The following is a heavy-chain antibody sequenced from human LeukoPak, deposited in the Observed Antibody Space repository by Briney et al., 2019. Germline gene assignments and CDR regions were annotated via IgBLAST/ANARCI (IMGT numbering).Heavy chain of an antibody. CDR3: APLGVAVAGTNKEVDSY. V-gene: IGHV3-21*01. Sequence: PGGSLRLSCAASGFTFSTYSMNWVRQAPGKGLEWVSSISSSSTYIYYADSVKGRFTISRDNAKNSLYLQMNSLRAEDTAVYYCAPLGVAVAGTNKEVDSYWGQGTLVTVSS. J-gene: IGHJ4*02. D-gene: IGHD6-19*01. CDR2: ISSSSTYI. CDR1: GFTFSTYS.